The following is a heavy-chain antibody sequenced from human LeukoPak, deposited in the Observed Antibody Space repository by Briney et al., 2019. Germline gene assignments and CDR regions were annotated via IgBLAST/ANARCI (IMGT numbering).Heavy chain of an antibody. Sequence: QPGGSLRLSCAASGFTFSSYAMHWVRQAPGKGLEWVAVILYDGTKKYYADSVKGRFTISRDNSKNTLYLQMNSLRAEDTAVYYCARGSGGYCSSTSCYPPNYWGQGTLVTVSS. CDR1: GFTFSSYA. CDR3: ARGSGGYCSSTSCYPPNY. D-gene: IGHD2-2*01. V-gene: IGHV3-30-3*01. J-gene: IGHJ4*02. CDR2: ILYDGTKK.